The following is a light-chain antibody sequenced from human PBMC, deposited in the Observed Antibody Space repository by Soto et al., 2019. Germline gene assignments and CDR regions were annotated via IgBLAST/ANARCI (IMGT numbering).Light chain of an antibody. V-gene: IGLV2-23*02. CDR2: EVS. CDR1: SSVVGSYNL. Sequence: QSALTQPASVSGSPGQSNTISCTGTSSVVGSYNLVSWYQQHPGKAPKLMIYEVSKRPSGVSNRFSGSKSGNTASLTISGLQAEDEADYYCCSYAGSSTYVFGTGTKVTVL. CDR3: CSYAGSSTYV. J-gene: IGLJ1*01.